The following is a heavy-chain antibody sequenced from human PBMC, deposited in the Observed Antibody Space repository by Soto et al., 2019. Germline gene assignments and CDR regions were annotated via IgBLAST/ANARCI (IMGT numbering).Heavy chain of an antibody. Sequence: QVHLVQSGAEVKKPGASVKVSCKASGYTFTNYDINWVRQAPGQGLEWRGWISTYTCNTNYAQKLQGRVTMTTDTSTSTAYMGLRSLRSDDKAVYYCARGDYYGSGRPTPGGMDVWGQGTTVTVSS. V-gene: IGHV1-18*01. CDR3: ARGDYYGSGRPTPGGMDV. CDR1: GYTFTNYD. D-gene: IGHD3-10*01. CDR2: ISTYTCNT. J-gene: IGHJ6*02.